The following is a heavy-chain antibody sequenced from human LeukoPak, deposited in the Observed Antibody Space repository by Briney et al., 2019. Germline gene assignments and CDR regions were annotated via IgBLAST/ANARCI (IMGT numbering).Heavy chain of an antibody. CDR3: AKDRVWFGELLPDY. D-gene: IGHD3-10*01. J-gene: IGHJ4*02. V-gene: IGHV3-43*01. Sequence: PGGSLRLSCAASGFTFDDYTMHWVRQAPGKGLEWVSLISWDGGSTYYADSVKGRFTISRDNSKNSLYLQMNSLRTEDTALYYCAKDRVWFGELLPDYWGQGTLVTVSS. CDR2: ISWDGGST. CDR1: GFTFDDYT.